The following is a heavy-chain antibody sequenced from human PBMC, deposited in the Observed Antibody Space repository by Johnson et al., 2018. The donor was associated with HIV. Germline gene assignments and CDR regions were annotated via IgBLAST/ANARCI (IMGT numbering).Heavy chain of an antibody. D-gene: IGHD2-2*01. CDR1: KFSFSNYA. V-gene: IGHV3-30*04. J-gene: IGHJ3*02. Sequence: QVQLVESGGGVVQPGRSLRLSCAASKFSFSNYALHWVRQAPGKGLEWVALISSDGSNKYYGDSVKGRFTISRDNSKNTVFLQMNSLRCDDTAVYSCARPRIEVLPAGAFDIWGPGTMVTVSS. CDR3: ARPRIEVLPAGAFDI. CDR2: ISSDGSNK.